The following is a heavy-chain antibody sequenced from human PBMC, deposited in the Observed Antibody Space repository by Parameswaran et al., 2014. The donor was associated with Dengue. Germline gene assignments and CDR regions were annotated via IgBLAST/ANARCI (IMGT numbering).Heavy chain of an antibody. CDR2: IYPGDSDT. Sequence: VRQMPGKGLEWMGIIYPGDSDTRYSPSFQGQVTISADKSISTAYLQWSSLKASDTAMYYCARTRGWELRYFDYWGQGTLVTVSS. V-gene: IGHV5-51*01. J-gene: IGHJ4*02. CDR3: ARTRGWELRYFDY. D-gene: IGHD1-26*01.